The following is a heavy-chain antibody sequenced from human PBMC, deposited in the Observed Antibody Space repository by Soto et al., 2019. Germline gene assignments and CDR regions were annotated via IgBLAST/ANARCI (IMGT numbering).Heavy chain of an antibody. CDR1: GFTFRTYD. J-gene: IGHJ4*02. V-gene: IGHV3-21*06. CDR2: IDTSISYM. CDR3: ERSSDSGYLYYFDY. D-gene: IGHD6-13*01. Sequence: GSLRLSCAASGFTFRTYDMRWVRQAPGKGLEWLSSIDTSISYMDYAVSVKGRFTISRDNAKNSLYLQMNSLRAEDTALYYCERSSDSGYLYYFDYWGQGALVTVSS.